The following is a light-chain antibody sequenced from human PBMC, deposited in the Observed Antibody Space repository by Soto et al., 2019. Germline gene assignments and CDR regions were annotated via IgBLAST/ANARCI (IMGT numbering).Light chain of an antibody. CDR1: SSDVGSYNL. J-gene: IGLJ3*02. Sequence: QSALTQPASVSGSPGQSITISCTGTSSDVGSYNLVSWYQQHPGKAPKLMIYEVNKRPSGVSNRFSGSKSGNTASLTISGLQAEDEGDYYCCSYAGSSTFVFGGGTKVTVL. V-gene: IGLV2-23*02. CDR3: CSYAGSSTFV. CDR2: EVN.